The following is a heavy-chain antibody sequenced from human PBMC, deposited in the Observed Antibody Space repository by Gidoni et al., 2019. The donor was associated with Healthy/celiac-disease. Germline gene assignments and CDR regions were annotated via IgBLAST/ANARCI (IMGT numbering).Heavy chain of an antibody. V-gene: IGHV3-21*01. D-gene: IGHD3-16*02. CDR1: GFTFSSSS. J-gene: IGHJ4*02. CDR2: ISSSSSYI. CDR3: AREAVYYDYVWGSYRPGAFDY. Sequence: EVQLVESGGGLVKPGGSLRLSCAASGFTFSSSSMNWVRQAPGKGLEWVSSISSSSSYIYYADSVKGRFTISRDNAKNSLYLQMNSLRAEDTAVYYCAREAVYYDYVWGSYRPGAFDYWGQGTLVTVSS.